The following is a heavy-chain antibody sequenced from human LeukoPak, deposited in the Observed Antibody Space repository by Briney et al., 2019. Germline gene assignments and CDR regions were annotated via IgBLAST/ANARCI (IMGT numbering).Heavy chain of an antibody. CDR1: GGSVSSGSYH. V-gene: IGHV4-61*01. Sequence: SETLSLTCTVSGGSVSSGSYHWSWIRQPPGKGLEWIGYIYYSGSTNYNPSLKSRVTISVDTSKNQFSLKLSSVTAADTAVYYCATLSYSSGWPIGYWGQGTLVTVSS. CDR2: IYYSGST. D-gene: IGHD6-19*01. J-gene: IGHJ4*02. CDR3: ATLSYSSGWPIGY.